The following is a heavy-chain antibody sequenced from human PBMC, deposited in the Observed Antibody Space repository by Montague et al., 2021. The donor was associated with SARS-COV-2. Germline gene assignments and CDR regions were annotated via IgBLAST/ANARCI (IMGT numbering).Heavy chain of an antibody. Sequence: SETLSLTCAVYGGSFSDNKWTRIRHHPGKEVVWLVQNSHSGSANYKPSLKSRVTISVDTAKNQYSLQLTSVNVADTAVDYCTRGAPGYWGQGTLVTVSS. CDR2: NSHSGSA. V-gene: IGHV4-34*01. CDR3: TRGAPGY. CDR1: GGSFSDNK. J-gene: IGHJ4*02.